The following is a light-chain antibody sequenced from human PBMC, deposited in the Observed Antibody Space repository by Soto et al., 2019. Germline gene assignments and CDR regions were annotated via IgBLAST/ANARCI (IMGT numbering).Light chain of an antibody. J-gene: IGLJ2*01. CDR1: SSNIGAGYD. Sequence: QSVLTQPPSLSGAPGQRVTISCTGSSSNIGAGYDVHWYQQLPGRAPKLLIYGNTNRPSGVPDRFSGSKSGTSASLAITGLQAEDEADYYCLSFDSSLSVVFGGGTKVTV. V-gene: IGLV1-40*01. CDR2: GNT. CDR3: LSFDSSLSVV.